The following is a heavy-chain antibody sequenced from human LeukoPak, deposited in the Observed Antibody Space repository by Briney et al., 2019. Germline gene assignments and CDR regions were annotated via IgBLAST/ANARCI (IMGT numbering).Heavy chain of an antibody. J-gene: IGHJ4*02. CDR1: TFSFSSYA. CDR2: ISASGGST. CDR3: AKIGSDYYYGLGEAYY. D-gene: IGHD3-10*01. Sequence: GGSLRLSCAASTFSFSSYAMSWVRQAPGKGLEWVSTISASGGSTYYADSVKGRFTISRDNSKNTLHLQINSLRAEDTAVYYCAKIGSDYYYGLGEAYYWGQGTPVTVSS. V-gene: IGHV3-23*01.